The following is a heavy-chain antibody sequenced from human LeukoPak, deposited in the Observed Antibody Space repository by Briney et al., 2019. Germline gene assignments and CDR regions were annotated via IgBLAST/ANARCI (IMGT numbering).Heavy chain of an antibody. CDR2: LRYDGSNK. V-gene: IGHV3-33*01. CDR3: ARDADTSGHYSHFDY. J-gene: IGHJ4*02. Sequence: GGSLSLSGAASGSNFNYYGMDWVRKAPGKGLEGVAGLRYDGSNKWYADSMKGRFTISRDNSKNTVYLQMNSLRGEDTAVYYCARDADTSGHYSHFDYWGQGTLVTVSS. D-gene: IGHD3-22*01. CDR1: GSNFNYYG.